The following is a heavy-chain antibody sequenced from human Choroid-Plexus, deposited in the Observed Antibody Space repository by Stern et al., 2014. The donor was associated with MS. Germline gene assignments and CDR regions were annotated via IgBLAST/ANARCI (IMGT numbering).Heavy chain of an antibody. CDR1: GFTFGSCA. CDR3: AKDRQYLTYFFDH. Sequence: QEESGGGVVQPGRPLRLSCAASGFTFGSCAMHWVRQAPGKGLEWGAGVSYDGSNKYYADSVKGRFTVSRDNSQNTLYMQMSSLRAEDTAVYYCAKDRQYLTYFFDHWGQGSLVTVSS. CDR2: VSYDGSNK. J-gene: IGHJ5*02. D-gene: IGHD2-8*01. V-gene: IGHV3-30*18.